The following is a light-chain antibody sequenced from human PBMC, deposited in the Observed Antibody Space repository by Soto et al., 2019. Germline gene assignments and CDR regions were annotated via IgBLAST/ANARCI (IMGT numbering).Light chain of an antibody. CDR3: QSFVNSLSGYVV. J-gene: IGLJ2*01. CDR2: GNT. Sequence: QSVLTQPPSVSGAPGQRVTISCTGSSSNIGAGFDVHWYQHLPGAAPKLLIYGNTNRPAGVPDRFSGSKSGTSASLAITGLQAADEADYYCQSFVNSLSGYVVFGGGTKLTVL. CDR1: SSNIGAGFD. V-gene: IGLV1-40*01.